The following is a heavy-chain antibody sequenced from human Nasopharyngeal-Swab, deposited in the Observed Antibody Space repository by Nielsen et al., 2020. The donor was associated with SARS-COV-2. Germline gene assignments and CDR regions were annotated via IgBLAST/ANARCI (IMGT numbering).Heavy chain of an antibody. V-gene: IGHV4-31*02. D-gene: IGHD1-1*01. J-gene: IGHJ6*02. CDR2: IYYSGST. CDR3: ARDIGTPAYPRYYYYGMDV. Sequence: WIRQPPGKGLEWIGYIYYSGSTCYNPSLKSRVTISVDTSKNQFSLKLSSVTAADTAVYYCARDIGTPAYPRYYYYGMDVWGQGTTVTV.